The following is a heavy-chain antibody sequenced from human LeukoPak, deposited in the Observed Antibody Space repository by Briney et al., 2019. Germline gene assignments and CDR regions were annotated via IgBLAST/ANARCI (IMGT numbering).Heavy chain of an antibody. CDR1: GLTFSSYG. CDR3: ARGAGYNYPYYFDY. Sequence: QTGGSLRLSCAASGLTFSSYGMHWVRQAPGKGLEWVSVIYGGGNIYYADSVKGRFTISRDNSKNTLYLQMNSLRAEDTAVYYCARGAGYNYPYYFDYWGQGTLVTVSS. J-gene: IGHJ4*02. V-gene: IGHV3-NL1*01. CDR2: IYGGGNI. D-gene: IGHD5-24*01.